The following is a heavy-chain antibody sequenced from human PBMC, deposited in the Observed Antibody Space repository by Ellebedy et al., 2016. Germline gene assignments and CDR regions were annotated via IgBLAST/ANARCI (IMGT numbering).Heavy chain of an antibody. CDR2: INHSGST. J-gene: IGHJ4*02. CDR1: GGSFSGYY. CDR3: ARGPNWNDFDY. Sequence: SEPLSLTXAVYGGSFSGYYWSWIRQPPGKGLEWIGEINHSGSTNYNPSLKSRVTISVDTSRNQFSLKLRSVTAADTAVYYCARGPNWNDFDYWGQGTQVTVSS. V-gene: IGHV4-34*01. D-gene: IGHD1-20*01.